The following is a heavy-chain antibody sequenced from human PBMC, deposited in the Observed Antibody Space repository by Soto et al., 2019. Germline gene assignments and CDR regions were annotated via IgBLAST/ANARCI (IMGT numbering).Heavy chain of an antibody. CDR3: GKGCLGGGYCYFLAN. Sequence: QVQLVGSGGDVVQPGRSLRLSCAASGFTFNNYGMHWVRQAPGKGLEWVAIISNDGTKENYADSVEGRFTISRDNSKNTLHLQMNSLTPEDTAVYFCGKGCLGGGYCYFLANWGQGTLVTVSS. CDR2: ISNDGTKE. J-gene: IGHJ4*02. V-gene: IGHV3-30*18. D-gene: IGHD2-21*02. CDR1: GFTFNNYG.